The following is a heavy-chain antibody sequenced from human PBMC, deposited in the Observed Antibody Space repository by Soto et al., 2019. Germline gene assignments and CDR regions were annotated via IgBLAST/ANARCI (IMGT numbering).Heavy chain of an antibody. J-gene: IGHJ4*02. CDR2: ISGSGGST. V-gene: IGHV3-23*01. CDR3: AKESMVRGGGTFDY. Sequence: EVQLLESGGGLVQPGGSLRLSCAASGFTFSSYAMSWVRQAPGKGLEWVSAISGSGGSTYYADSVKGRFTISRDNSKTPLSLQMSSRRSEDTAVYYCAKESMVRGGGTFDYWGQGTLVTVSS. CDR1: GFTFSSYA. D-gene: IGHD3-10*01.